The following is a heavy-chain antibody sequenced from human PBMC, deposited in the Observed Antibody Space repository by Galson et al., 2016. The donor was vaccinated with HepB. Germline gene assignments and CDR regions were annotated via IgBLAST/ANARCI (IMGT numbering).Heavy chain of an antibody. CDR1: GVSIGNAY. Sequence: ETLSLTCSVSGVSIGNAYWSWIRQSPGKGLEWIGFIFYTGNTNYNPSLRSRLTISVDTSKNQFSLKLTSVNAADTAVYYCARGPRGGFYSYYFDDWGQGTLVTVSS. CDR3: ARGPRGGFYSYYFDD. D-gene: IGHD3-3*01. J-gene: IGHJ4*02. V-gene: IGHV4-59*01. CDR2: IFYTGNT.